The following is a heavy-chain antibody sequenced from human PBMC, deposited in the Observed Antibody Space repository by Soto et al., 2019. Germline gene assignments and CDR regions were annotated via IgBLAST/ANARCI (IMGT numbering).Heavy chain of an antibody. CDR1: GDSVSSNSAA. CDR2: TYYRSKWYN. J-gene: IGHJ5*02. D-gene: IGHD3-3*01. V-gene: IGHV6-1*01. CDR3: LREYDFGVVILGIFGWFDP. Sequence: PSQTLSLTCAISGDSVSSNSAAWNWIRQSPSRDLEWLGRTYYRSKWYNDYAVSVKSRITINPDTSKNQFSLQLNSVTPEDTAVYYCLREYDFGVVILGIFGWFDPWGQGTLVTVFS.